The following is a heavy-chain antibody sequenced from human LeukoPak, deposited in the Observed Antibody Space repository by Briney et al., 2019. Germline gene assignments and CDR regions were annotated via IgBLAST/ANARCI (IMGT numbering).Heavy chain of an antibody. CDR2: INHSGST. J-gene: IGHJ4*02. Sequence: SETLSLTCAVYGGSFSGYYWSWIRQPPGKGLEWIGEINHSGSTNYNPSLKSRVTISVDTSKNQFSLKLSSVTAADTAVYYCARRGWGSGYFDYWGQGTLVTVSS. V-gene: IGHV4-34*01. D-gene: IGHD7-27*01. CDR1: GGSFSGYY. CDR3: ARRGWGSGYFDY.